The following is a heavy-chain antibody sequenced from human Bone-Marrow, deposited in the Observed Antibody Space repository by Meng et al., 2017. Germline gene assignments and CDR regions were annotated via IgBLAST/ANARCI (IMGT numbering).Heavy chain of an antibody. J-gene: IGHJ4*02. CDR3: GKQYSGSYEY. CDR1: GLTFSSYW. CDR2: ITSSGGST. D-gene: IGHD1-26*01. V-gene: IGHV3-23*04. Sequence: EVQLEESGGGLVQPVGSLRLSCAASGLTFSSYWMHGVRQSPGKGLEWLSAITSSGGSTYYAASVKGRFTISRDNSKNTLYLQMNSLRAEDTAIYYCGKQYSGSYEYWGQGTLVTVSS.